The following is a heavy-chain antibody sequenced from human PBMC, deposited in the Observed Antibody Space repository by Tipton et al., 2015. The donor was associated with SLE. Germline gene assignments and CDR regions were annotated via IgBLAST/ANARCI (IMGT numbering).Heavy chain of an antibody. CDR1: GGSISSSGHY. CDR3: ARGAKERITLVRVRPYYFDY. CDR2: IYYSVAT. J-gene: IGHJ4*01. D-gene: IGHD3-10*01. Sequence: TLSLTCTVSGGSISSSGHYWGWIRQPPGKGLEWIGSIYYSVATHYNPSLKRRVTISADTSKNQFSLRLTSVTAADTAVYYCARGAKERITLVRVRPYYFDYWGQGSLVTVSS. V-gene: IGHV4-39*01.